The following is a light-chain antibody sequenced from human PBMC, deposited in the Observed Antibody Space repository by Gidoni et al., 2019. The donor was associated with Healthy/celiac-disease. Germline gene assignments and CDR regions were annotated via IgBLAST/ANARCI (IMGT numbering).Light chain of an antibody. CDR3: QQRSNWPLT. V-gene: IGKV3-11*01. J-gene: IGKJ3*01. Sequence: DIVLTQSPATLSLSPGERANLSCRASQSVSSYLAWYQQKPGQAPRLLIYDASNRATGIPARFSGSGSGTDFTLTISSLAPEDFAVYYCQQRSNWPLTFXPXTKVDIK. CDR1: QSVSSY. CDR2: DAS.